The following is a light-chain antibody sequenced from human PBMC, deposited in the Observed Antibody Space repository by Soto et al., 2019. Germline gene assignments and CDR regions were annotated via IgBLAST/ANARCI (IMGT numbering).Light chain of an antibody. CDR1: QSISSY. J-gene: IGKJ1*01. V-gene: IGKV1-39*01. Sequence: DIQMTHSPSSLSASVVERVTITCRASQSISSYLNWYQQKPGKAPKRLIYVASNLQSVVPSRFSGSGSGTDFTLTISSLQPEEVAIYYCQQSYSTWTFGQGTKVDI. CDR3: QQSYSTWT. CDR2: VAS.